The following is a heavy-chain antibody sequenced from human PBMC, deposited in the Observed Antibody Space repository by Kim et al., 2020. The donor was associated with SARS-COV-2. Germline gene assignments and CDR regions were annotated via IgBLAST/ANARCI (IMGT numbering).Heavy chain of an antibody. CDR1: GFTFSSYW. V-gene: IGHV3-7*01. J-gene: IGHJ4*02. CDR3: ARGIVVVPAAFDY. D-gene: IGHD2-2*01. Sequence: GGSLRLSCAASGFTFSSYWMSWVRQAPGKGLEWVANIKQDGSEKYYVDSVKGRFTISRDNAKNSLYLQMNSLRAEDTAVYYCARGIVVVPAAFDYWGQGTLVTLSS. CDR2: IKQDGSEK.